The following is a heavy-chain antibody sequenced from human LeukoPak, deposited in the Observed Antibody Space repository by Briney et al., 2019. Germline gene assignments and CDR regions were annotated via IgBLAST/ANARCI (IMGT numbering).Heavy chain of an antibody. CDR2: ISGANGNT. CDR3: ARTERRGSRNNWFDR. Sequence: RASVNVSCKTSGYNFRNYGINWVRQAPGQGLEWMGWISGANGNTDYAQNVQGRVTMLTDPSTSTAFMELRSLRSDDTAVYYCARTERRGSRNNWFDRWGQGTLVTVSS. J-gene: IGHJ5*02. CDR1: GYNFRNYG. D-gene: IGHD2-2*01. V-gene: IGHV1-18*01.